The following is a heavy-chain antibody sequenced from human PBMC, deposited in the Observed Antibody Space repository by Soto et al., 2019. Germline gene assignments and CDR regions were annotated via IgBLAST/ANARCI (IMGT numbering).Heavy chain of an antibody. CDR3: AKLSSPINDIAAAGPDY. J-gene: IGHJ4*02. CDR2: ISGSFGST. V-gene: IGHV3-23*01. CDR1: GFSFNSYA. D-gene: IGHD6-13*01. Sequence: AESLILSCVASGFSFNSYAMDWVRQAPGKGLEWVSTISGSFGSTYYADSVKGRFTISRDNSKNTLYVQMNSLRAEDTAVYYCAKLSSPINDIAAAGPDYWGQGTLVTVSS.